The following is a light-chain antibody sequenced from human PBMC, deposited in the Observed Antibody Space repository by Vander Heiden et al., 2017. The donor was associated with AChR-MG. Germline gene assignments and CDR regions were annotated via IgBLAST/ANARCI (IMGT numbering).Light chain of an antibody. CDR2: RDA. J-gene: IGLJ1*01. CDR1: RTEEKY. V-gene: IGLV3-1*01. CDR3: QAWDSSTDKYV. Sequence: SAELIQPPSVSVSPGQTAHISCSGERTEEKYVCWYQQKTGQSPHLVIYRDAERPSGIPERFSGSNSGNTATLTISGAQAMDEADYYCQAWDSSTDKYVFGSGTKVTVL.